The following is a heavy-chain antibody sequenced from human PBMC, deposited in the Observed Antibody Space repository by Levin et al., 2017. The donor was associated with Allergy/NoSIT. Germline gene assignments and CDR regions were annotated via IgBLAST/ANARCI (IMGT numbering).Heavy chain of an antibody. CDR3: AKDRTIAAAGDYDAFDI. J-gene: IGHJ3*02. V-gene: IGHV3-9*01. D-gene: IGHD6-13*01. CDR2: ISWNSGSI. Sequence: SLRLSCAASGFTFDDYAMHWVRQAPGKGLEWVSGISWNSGSIGYADSVKGRFTISRDNAKNSLYLQMNSLRAEDTALYYCAKDRTIAAAGDYDAFDIWGQGTMVTVSS. CDR1: GFTFDDYA.